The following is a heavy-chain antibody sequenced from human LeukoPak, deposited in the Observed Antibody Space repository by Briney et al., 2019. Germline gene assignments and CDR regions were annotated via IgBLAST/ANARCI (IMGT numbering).Heavy chain of an antibody. CDR1: GFTFGDYA. CDR2: IRSKAYGGTT. CDR3: TRVDIVVVPAAIQYYYYMDV. J-gene: IGHJ6*03. D-gene: IGHD2-2*01. V-gene: IGHV3-49*04. Sequence: GGSLRLSCTASGFTFGDYAMSWVRQAPGKGLEWVGFIRSKAYGGTTEYAASVKGRFTISRDDSKSIAYLQMNSLKTEDTAVYYCTRVDIVVVPAAIQYYYYMDVWGKGTTVTVSS.